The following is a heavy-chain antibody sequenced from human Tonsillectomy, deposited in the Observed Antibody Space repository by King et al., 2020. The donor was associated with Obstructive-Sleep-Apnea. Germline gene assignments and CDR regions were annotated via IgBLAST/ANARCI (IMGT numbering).Heavy chain of an antibody. CDR1: GGSISSSSYY. CDR2: IYYSGST. Sequence: VQLQESGPGLVKPSETLSLTCTVSGGSISSSSYYWGWIRQPPGKGLEWIGSIYYSGSTYYNPSLKSRVTISVDTSTNQFSLKLSSVTAADTAVYYCARDRYYYDSSGYYGGTYFDYWGQGTLVTVSS. D-gene: IGHD3-22*01. CDR3: ARDRYYYDSSGYYGGTYFDY. V-gene: IGHV4-39*07. J-gene: IGHJ4*02.